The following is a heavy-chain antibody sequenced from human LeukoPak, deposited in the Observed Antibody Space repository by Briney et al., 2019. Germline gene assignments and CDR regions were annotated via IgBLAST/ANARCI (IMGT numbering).Heavy chain of an antibody. Sequence: GGSLRLSCAASGFRFSSYAMHWVRQAPGKGLEWVAVISYDGSNKYYADSVKGRFTISRDNSKNTLYLQMNSLRAEDTAVYYCARGYSGSYLDDYWGQGTLVTVSS. CDR2: ISYDGSNK. D-gene: IGHD1-26*01. V-gene: IGHV3-30-3*01. CDR1: GFRFSSYA. CDR3: ARGYSGSYLDDY. J-gene: IGHJ4*02.